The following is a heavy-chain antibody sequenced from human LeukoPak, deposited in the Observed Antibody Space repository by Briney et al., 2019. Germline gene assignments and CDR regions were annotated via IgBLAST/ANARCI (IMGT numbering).Heavy chain of an antibody. J-gene: IGHJ4*02. CDR2: IKQDGSEK. V-gene: IGHV3-7*01. CDR1: GFTFRSYW. Sequence: GGALRLSCAASGFTFRSYWMSWVRQAPGKGLEWLANIKQDGSEKYYVDSVKGRFTISRDNAKNSLYLQMNSLRAEDTAVYYCAREDGYNFPYYFDYWGQGTLVTVSS. CDR3: AREDGYNFPYYFDY. D-gene: IGHD5-24*01.